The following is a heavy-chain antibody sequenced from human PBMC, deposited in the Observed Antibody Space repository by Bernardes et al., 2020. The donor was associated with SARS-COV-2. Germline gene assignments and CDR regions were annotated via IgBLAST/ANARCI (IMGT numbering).Heavy chain of an antibody. D-gene: IGHD2-15*01. CDR1: GGSISSSNW. Sequence: SETLSLTCAVSGGSISSSNWWSWVRQPPGKGLEWIGEIYHSGSTNYNPSLKSRVTISVDKSKNQFSLKLNSVTAADTAVYYCAGRYCSGGSCGAFDIWGQGTMVTVSS. J-gene: IGHJ3*02. CDR2: IYHSGST. CDR3: AGRYCSGGSCGAFDI. V-gene: IGHV4-4*02.